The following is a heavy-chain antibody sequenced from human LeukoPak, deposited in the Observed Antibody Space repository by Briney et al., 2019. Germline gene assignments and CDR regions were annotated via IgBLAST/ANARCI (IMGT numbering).Heavy chain of an antibody. J-gene: IGHJ2*01. CDR1: GGSFSGYY. CDR2: INHSGST. D-gene: IGHD1-26*01. Sequence: SETLCLTCAVYGGSFSGYYWSWIRQPPGKGLEWIGEINHSGSTNYNPSLKSRVTISVDTSKNQFSLQLNSVTPEDTAVYYCARTIGHLDLWGRGTLVTVSS. V-gene: IGHV4-34*01. CDR3: ARTIGHLDL.